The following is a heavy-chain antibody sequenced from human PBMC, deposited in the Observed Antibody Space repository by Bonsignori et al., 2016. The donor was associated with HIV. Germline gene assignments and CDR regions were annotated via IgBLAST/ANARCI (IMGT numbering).Heavy chain of an antibody. CDR2: IYPGDSDT. CDR3: ARPLATGPRYYFDY. J-gene: IGHJ4*02. V-gene: IGHV5-51*01. D-gene: IGHD1-1*01. Sequence: VRQMPGKGLEWMGIIYPGDSDTRYSPSFQGQVTISADKSISTAYLQWSSLKASDTAIYYCARPLATGPRYYFDYWGQGTLVTVSS.